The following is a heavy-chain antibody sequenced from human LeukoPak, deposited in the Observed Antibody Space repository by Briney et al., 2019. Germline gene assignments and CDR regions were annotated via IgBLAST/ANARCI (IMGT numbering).Heavy chain of an antibody. CDR3: AKVRDTRDWYKDAFDI. CDR1: GFTFSNYW. CDR2: IKQDESEK. D-gene: IGHD6-19*01. J-gene: IGHJ3*02. V-gene: IGHV3-7*01. Sequence: GGSLRLSCVASGFTFSNYWMSWVRQVPGKGLEWVANIKQDESEKYYVDSVKGRFTISRDNAKNSLYLQLNSLRAEDTAVYYCAKVRDTRDWYKDAFDIWGQGTRVTVSS.